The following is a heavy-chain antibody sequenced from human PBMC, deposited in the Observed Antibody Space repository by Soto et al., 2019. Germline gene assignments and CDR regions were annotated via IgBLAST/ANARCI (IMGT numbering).Heavy chain of an antibody. J-gene: IGHJ5*02. Sequence: QITLKESGPTVVKPTQTLTLTCTFSGFALTTGGVSVGWVRQPPGKALEWLAVIYWDDDKRYSPSLRSRLTITRDPSRNQVVLTFTNMYPGDTATYFCAYYEGELLAGVPHGTTGFTSWGPGALVTVSS. D-gene: IGHD6-19*01. CDR1: GFALTTGGVS. CDR2: IYWDDDK. CDR3: AYYEGELLAGVPHGTTGFTS. V-gene: IGHV2-5*02.